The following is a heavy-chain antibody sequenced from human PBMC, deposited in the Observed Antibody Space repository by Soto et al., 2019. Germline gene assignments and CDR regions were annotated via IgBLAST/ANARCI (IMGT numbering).Heavy chain of an antibody. CDR1: GGSISSYK. CDR2: IYDSGST. J-gene: IGHJ4*02. D-gene: IGHD2-2*01. V-gene: IGHV4-59*01. Sequence: SETLCLTCTVSGGSISSYKWSWIRQPPGKGLEWIGYIYDSGSTNYNPSLKSRVTISVDTSKNQFSLNLNSVTAADTAMYYCARSPGVLIPAAMGDFDYWGQGTLVTVS. CDR3: ARSPGVLIPAAMGDFDY.